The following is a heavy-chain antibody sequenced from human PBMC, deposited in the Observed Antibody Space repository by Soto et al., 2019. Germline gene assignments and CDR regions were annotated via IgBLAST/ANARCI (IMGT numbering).Heavy chain of an antibody. CDR3: AAQKWLQLRVRFDY. D-gene: IGHD1-1*01. J-gene: IGHJ4*02. V-gene: IGHV4-4*07. Sequence: QVQLQESGPGLVKPSETLSLTCTVSGASISSYYWSWIRQPAGKGLEWIGRIYNSGSTNYNPSLKSRVSMSSDTSKNQVSLNLNFVTAADTAVYFCAAQKWLQLRVRFDYCGQGILVTVSS. CDR2: IYNSGST. CDR1: GASISSYY.